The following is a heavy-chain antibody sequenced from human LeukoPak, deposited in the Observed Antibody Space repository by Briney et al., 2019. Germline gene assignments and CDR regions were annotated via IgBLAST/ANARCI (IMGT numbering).Heavy chain of an antibody. V-gene: IGHV3-7*04. J-gene: IGHJ4*02. CDR3: ARGGRGPDS. CDR1: GFIISRSW. Sequence: PGGSLRLSCAASGFIISRSWMSWVRQASGKGLEWVANIKEDGSDKNYVDSVKGRFTISRDNAKNSLYLQMNSLRADDTSVYYCARGGRGPDSWGQGTLVTVSS. D-gene: IGHD6-25*01. CDR2: IKEDGSDK.